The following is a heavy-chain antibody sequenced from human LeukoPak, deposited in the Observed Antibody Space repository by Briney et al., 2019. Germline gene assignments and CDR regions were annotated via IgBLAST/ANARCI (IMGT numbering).Heavy chain of an antibody. CDR2: INPNSGGT. D-gene: IGHD3-10*01. CDR1: GYTFTAYY. Sequence: GASVKVSCKASGYTFTAYYINWVRQAPGQGLELMGWINPNSGGTNYAQRFQGRVTMTRDTSITTAYMELSRLRSDDTAVYYCASPWGRWFGELIWYFDLWGRGTLVTVSS. CDR3: ASPWGRWFGELIWYFDL. V-gene: IGHV1-2*02. J-gene: IGHJ2*01.